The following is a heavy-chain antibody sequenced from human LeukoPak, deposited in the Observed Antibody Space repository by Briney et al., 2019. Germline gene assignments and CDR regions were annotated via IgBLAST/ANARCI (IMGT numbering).Heavy chain of an antibody. J-gene: IGHJ4*02. Sequence: GGSLRLSCAASGFTFSSYAMSWVRQAPGKGLEWVSAISGSGGSTYYADSVKGRFTISRDNSKNTLYLQMDSLRAEDTAVYYCAKEVVPAANAVSCFDYWGQGTLVTVSS. CDR1: GFTFSSYA. CDR2: ISGSGGST. CDR3: AKEVVPAANAVSCFDY. D-gene: IGHD2-2*01. V-gene: IGHV3-23*01.